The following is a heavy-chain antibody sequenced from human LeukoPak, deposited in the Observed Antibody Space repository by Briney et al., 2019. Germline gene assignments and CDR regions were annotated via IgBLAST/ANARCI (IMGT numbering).Heavy chain of an antibody. Sequence: RASVKVSCKASVGTFSSYAISWVRQAPGEGLEWMGGIIPIFGTANYAQQFQGRVTITTDESTSTAYMELSSLRSEDTAVYYCARHSSSWYRARGYYMDVWGKGTTVTVSS. D-gene: IGHD6-13*01. V-gene: IGHV1-69*05. J-gene: IGHJ6*03. CDR1: VGTFSSYA. CDR2: IIPIFGTA. CDR3: ARHSSSWYRARGYYMDV.